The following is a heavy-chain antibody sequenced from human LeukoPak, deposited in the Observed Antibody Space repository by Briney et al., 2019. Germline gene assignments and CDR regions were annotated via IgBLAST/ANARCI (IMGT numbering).Heavy chain of an antibody. V-gene: IGHV3-23*01. D-gene: IGHD3-10*01. CDR2: VSGSGDTT. CDR3: AIIYGSGNYCGD. J-gene: IGHJ4*02. Sequence: GSLRLSCAASGFTFSSYAMTWVRQASGKGLEWLSVVSGSGDTTFYTDSVKGRFTISRDNSKHTLYLQMNSLRVEDTAIYFCAIIYGSGNYCGDWGQGTLVTVSS. CDR1: GFTFSSYA.